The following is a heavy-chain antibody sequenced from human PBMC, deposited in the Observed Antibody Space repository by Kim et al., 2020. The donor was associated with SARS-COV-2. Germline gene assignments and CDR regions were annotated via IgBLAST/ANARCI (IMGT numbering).Heavy chain of an antibody. V-gene: IGHV3-21*04. CDR3: SRGDSWYKMLLDAFDI. CDR2: SSSSSSYI. J-gene: IGHJ3*02. CDR1: GFTFSSYS. Sequence: GGSLRLSCAASGFTFSSYSMNWVRQAPGKGQDWDSSSSSSSSYIYYADSVKGRLTISRDNTKNPLYLKMISLSAEDTAVYYCSRGDSWYKMLLDAFDICGQGNMGTVSS. D-gene: IGHD2-2*01.